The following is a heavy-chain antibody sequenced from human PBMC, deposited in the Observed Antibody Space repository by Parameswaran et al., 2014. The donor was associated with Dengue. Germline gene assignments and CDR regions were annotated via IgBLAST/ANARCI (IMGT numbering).Heavy chain of an antibody. J-gene: IGHJ4*02. V-gene: IGHV4-39*01. CDR3: AGGYYDYVWGSYRPFDY. Sequence: WIRQPPGKGLEWIGSIYYSGSTYYNPSLKSRVTISVDTSKNQFSLKLSSVTAADTAVYYCAGGYYDYVWGSYRPFDYWGQGTLVTVSS. CDR2: IYYSGST. D-gene: IGHD3-16*02.